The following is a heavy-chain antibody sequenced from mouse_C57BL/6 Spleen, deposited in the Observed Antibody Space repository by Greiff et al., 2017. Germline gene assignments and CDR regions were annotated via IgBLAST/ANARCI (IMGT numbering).Heavy chain of an antibody. D-gene: IGHD2-5*01. CDR2: IYPGSGST. CDR3: ARGVYYSNYYFDY. Sequence: VQLQQPGAELVKPGASVKMSCKASGYTFTSYWITWVKQRPGQGLEWIGDIYPGSGSTNYNEKFKSKATLTVDTSSSTAYMQLSSLTSEDSAVYYCARGVYYSNYYFDYWGQGTTLTVSS. CDR1: GYTFTSYW. J-gene: IGHJ2*01. V-gene: IGHV1-55*01.